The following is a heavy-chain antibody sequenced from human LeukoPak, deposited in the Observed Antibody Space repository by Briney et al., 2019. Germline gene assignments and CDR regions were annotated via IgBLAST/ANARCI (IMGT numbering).Heavy chain of an antibody. CDR3: ARAAAAGFHAFDI. CDR2: IYHSGST. V-gene: IGHV4-38-2*01. CDR1: GYSISSGYY. D-gene: IGHD6-13*01. J-gene: IGHJ3*02. Sequence: SETLFLTCAVSGYSISSGYYWGSIRQPPEKGLEWIGSIYHSGSTYYNPSLKSRVTISVDTSKNQFSLKLSSVTAADTAVYYCARAAAAGFHAFDIWGQGTMVTVSS.